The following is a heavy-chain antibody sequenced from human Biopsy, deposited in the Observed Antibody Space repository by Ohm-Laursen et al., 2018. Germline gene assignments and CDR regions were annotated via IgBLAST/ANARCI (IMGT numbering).Heavy chain of an antibody. CDR3: ARDYQPKIMTIHYYYYGMDV. D-gene: IGHD2-2*01. Sequence: ASVKVSCKASGNTFATYHIHWVRQAPGQGLEWMGVISPSGATTSFSQKFQGRITMTRDTSTGTVYMDLNSLRSDDTAVYYCARDYQPKIMTIHYYYYGMDVWGLGTTVTVSS. J-gene: IGHJ6*02. CDR2: ISPSGATT. CDR1: GNTFATYH. V-gene: IGHV1-46*01.